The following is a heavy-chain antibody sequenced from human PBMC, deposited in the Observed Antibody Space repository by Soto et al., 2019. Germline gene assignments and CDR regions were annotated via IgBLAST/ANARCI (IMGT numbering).Heavy chain of an antibody. Sequence: ASVKVSCKASGYTFTSYAMHWVRQAPGQGLEWVGWINSMNDHTIYSEKLEGRVTITSDTSATTAYMELSSLTSEDTAIYYCARNILGGTTDYWGQGALVTVSS. V-gene: IGHV1-3*01. CDR2: INSMNDHT. CDR1: GYTFTSYA. J-gene: IGHJ4*02. CDR3: ARNILGGTTDY. D-gene: IGHD1-7*01.